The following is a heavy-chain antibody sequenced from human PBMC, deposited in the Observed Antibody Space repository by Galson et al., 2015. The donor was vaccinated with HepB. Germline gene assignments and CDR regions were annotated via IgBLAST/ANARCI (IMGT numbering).Heavy chain of an antibody. D-gene: IGHD5-18*01. CDR2: IKNKADGGTT. CDR1: GFKFSNAW. Sequence: SLRLSCAASGFKFSNAWMNWIRQAPGKGLEWVGRIKNKADGGTTDYAAPIKDRFTISRDDSKNTLNLQMNNLKIEDTAVYFCTAVSIYSRGLNAFDIWGRGTMVIVSS. J-gene: IGHJ3*02. V-gene: IGHV3-15*01. CDR3: TAVSIYSRGLNAFDI.